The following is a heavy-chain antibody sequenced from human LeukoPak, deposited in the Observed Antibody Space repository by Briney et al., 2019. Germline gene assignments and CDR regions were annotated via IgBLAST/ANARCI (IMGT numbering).Heavy chain of an antibody. D-gene: IGHD3-3*01. Sequence: GGSLRLSCTASGFTFSNYWMTWVRQAPGKGREWVANIRQDGSEKYYVDSVKGRFTISRDNGKNSLYLQMNSLRAEDTAVYYCAREITIFGVVGPGMDVWGKGTTVTVSS. CDR2: IRQDGSEK. J-gene: IGHJ6*04. CDR1: GFTFSNYW. CDR3: AREITIFGVVGPGMDV. V-gene: IGHV3-7*01.